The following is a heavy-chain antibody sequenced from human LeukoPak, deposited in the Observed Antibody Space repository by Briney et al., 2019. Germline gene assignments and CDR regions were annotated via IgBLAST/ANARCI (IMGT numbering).Heavy chain of an antibody. Sequence: GGSLGLSCAASGFTFSSYAMSWVRQAPGKGLAWVSAISGSGGSTYYADSVKGRFTISRDNSKNTLYLQMTSLRAEDTAVYYCAKKAYDGAWFDPWGQRTLVTVSS. J-gene: IGHJ5*02. D-gene: IGHD5-12*01. CDR3: AKKAYDGAWFDP. CDR2: ISGSGGST. CDR1: GFTFSSYA. V-gene: IGHV3-23*01.